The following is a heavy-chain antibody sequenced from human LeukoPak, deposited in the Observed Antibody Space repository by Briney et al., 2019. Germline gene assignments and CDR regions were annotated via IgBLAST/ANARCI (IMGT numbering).Heavy chain of an antibody. CDR2: IYYSGST. CDR1: VGSISSSSYY. Sequence: SETLSLTCTVPVGSISSSSYYWGWIRQPPGKGLEWIGSIYYSGSTYYNPSLKSRVTISVDTSKNQFSLKLSSVTAADTAVYFCARVATPDVSSPLDFWGQGILVTVSS. J-gene: IGHJ4*02. D-gene: IGHD6-19*01. V-gene: IGHV4-39*07. CDR3: ARVATPDVSSPLDF.